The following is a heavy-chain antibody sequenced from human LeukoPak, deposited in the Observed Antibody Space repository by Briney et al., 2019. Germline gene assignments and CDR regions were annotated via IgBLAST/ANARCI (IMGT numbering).Heavy chain of an antibody. D-gene: IGHD3-10*01. Sequence: GRSLRLSRAASGFTLGAYCMHWVRQPPGKGLEWVSAINCNSDTIHYAGSVRGRFTISRDNAKNTLYLQMNSLKVEDTAFYFCTKDISSGRPAPYGMDVWGHGTTVTVSS. J-gene: IGHJ6*02. CDR1: GFTLGAYC. CDR3: TKDISSGRPAPYGMDV. V-gene: IGHV3-9*01. CDR2: INCNSDTI.